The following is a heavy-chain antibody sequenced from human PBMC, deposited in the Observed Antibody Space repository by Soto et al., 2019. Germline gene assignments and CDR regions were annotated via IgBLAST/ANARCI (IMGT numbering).Heavy chain of an antibody. D-gene: IGHD2-2*01. Sequence: EVQLVESGGGLVKPGGSLRLSCAASGFTFSSYSMNWVRQAPGKGLEWVSAISSSSSYIYYADSVKGRFTISRDNPKNSLYQQMNSRRAEDTAVYYCVSGVIVLVPAAIFYWGQGTLVTVSS. V-gene: IGHV3-21*01. CDR3: VSGVIVLVPAAIFY. J-gene: IGHJ4*02. CDR2: ISSSSSYI. CDR1: GFTFSSYS.